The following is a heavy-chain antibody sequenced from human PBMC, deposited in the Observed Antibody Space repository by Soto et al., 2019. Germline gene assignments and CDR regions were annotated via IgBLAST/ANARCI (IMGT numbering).Heavy chain of an antibody. Sequence: GGSLKLSCTASGFPFSIYAMSWVRQSPGKGLEWVSSISVSGGSTYYADSVKGRFTISRDNSKNTLYLQMNSLRAEDTAVYYCASHGDSPYHYAYGMDVWGQGITVTVSS. V-gene: IGHV3-23*01. CDR2: ISVSGGST. J-gene: IGHJ6*02. CDR3: ASHGDSPYHYAYGMDV. CDR1: GFPFSIYA. D-gene: IGHD4-17*01.